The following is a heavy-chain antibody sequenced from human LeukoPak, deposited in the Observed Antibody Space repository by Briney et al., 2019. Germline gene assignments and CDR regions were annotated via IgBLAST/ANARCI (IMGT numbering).Heavy chain of an antibody. J-gene: IGHJ4*02. Sequence: GGSLRLSCAASGFTFSSYVMSWVRQAPGKGLEWVSAISASGGSTFYADSVKGRFTISRDNSKNTLYLQMNSLSAEDTAVYYCAKTYWGSGWTFDYWGQGTLVTVSS. CDR3: AKTYWGSGWTFDY. CDR2: ISASGGST. V-gene: IGHV3-23*01. D-gene: IGHD6-19*01. CDR1: GFTFSSYV.